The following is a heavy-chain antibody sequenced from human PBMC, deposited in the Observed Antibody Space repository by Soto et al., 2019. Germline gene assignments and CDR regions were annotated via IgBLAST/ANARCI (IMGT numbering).Heavy chain of an antibody. D-gene: IGHD6-19*01. CDR2: ISAYNGNT. CDR3: ARPALAVAMVYWFDP. CDR1: GYTFTSYG. Sequence: QVQLVQSGAEVKKPGASLKVSCKASGYTFTSYGISWVRQAPGHGLEWMGWISAYNGNTNYAQKRQGRVTMTTDTSTSTAYMELTSLRSDDTAVNYCARPALAVAMVYWFDPWGQGTLVNVSS. V-gene: IGHV1-18*01. J-gene: IGHJ5*02.